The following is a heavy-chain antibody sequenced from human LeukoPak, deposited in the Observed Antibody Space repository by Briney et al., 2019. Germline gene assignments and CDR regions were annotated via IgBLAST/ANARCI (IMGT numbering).Heavy chain of an antibody. J-gene: IGHJ4*02. D-gene: IGHD3-16*02. CDR1: GYTFTSYY. Sequence: GASVKVSCKASGYTFTSYYMHWVRQAPGQGLEWMGIINPSGGSTSYAQKFQGRVTMTRDMSTSTVYMELSSLRSEDTAVYYCARDGIVVVPASSESNYDYVWGSYRLGDYWGQGTLVTVSS. V-gene: IGHV1-46*01. CDR2: INPSGGST. CDR3: ARDGIVVVPASSESNYDYVWGSYRLGDY.